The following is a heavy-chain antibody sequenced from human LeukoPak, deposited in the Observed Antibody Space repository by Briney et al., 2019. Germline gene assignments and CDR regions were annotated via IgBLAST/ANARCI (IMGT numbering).Heavy chain of an antibody. CDR2: INWSGDSP. D-gene: IGHD6-13*01. J-gene: IGHJ4*02. Sequence: GGSLSLSCAASGFTFEDDGMRWVRHVRGEGLGLVASINWSGDSPGDADSVKGRFTISRDNAKNALYLQMNSLRADDTALYHCARDWGAADGTHFDLWGQGTLVTVSS. CDR1: GFTFEDDG. CDR3: ARDWGAADGTHFDL. V-gene: IGHV3-20*01.